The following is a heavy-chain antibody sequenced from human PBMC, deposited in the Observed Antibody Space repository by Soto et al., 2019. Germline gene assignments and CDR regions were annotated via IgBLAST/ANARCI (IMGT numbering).Heavy chain of an antibody. D-gene: IGHD5-18*01. V-gene: IGHV1-3*01. J-gene: IGHJ6*02. CDR2: INAGNGNT. CDR1: GYTFTSYA. CDR3: ARVAHAGRIQLWLPLGYYGMDV. Sequence: ASVKVSCKASGYTFTSYAMHWVRRAPGQRLEWMGWINAGNGNTKYSQKFQGRVTITRDTSASTAYMELSSLRSEDTAVYYCARVAHAGRIQLWLPLGYYGMDVWGQGTTVTFSS.